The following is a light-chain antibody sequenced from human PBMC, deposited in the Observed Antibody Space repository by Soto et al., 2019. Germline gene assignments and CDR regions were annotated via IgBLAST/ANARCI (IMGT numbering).Light chain of an antibody. CDR1: NIGSKS. CDR3: QVWDSSSDHYV. CDR2: DDS. Sequence: SYELTQPPSVSVAPGQTARITCGGDNIGSKSVHWYQQKPGQAPVLVVYDDSGRPSGIPERFSGSNSGNTATLTIGRVEAGDEADYYCQVWDSSSDHYVFATGTKLTV. V-gene: IGLV3-21*02. J-gene: IGLJ1*01.